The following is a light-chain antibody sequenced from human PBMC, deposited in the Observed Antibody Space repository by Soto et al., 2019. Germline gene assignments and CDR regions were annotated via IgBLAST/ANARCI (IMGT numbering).Light chain of an antibody. V-gene: IGKV1-5*01. CDR3: KQYATFPRT. Sequence: DIQMTQSPSTLSASVGDRVVITCRASQNINKWLAWYQQKPGKAPKFLIYDASTLETGVPSRFSGSGAGKEFTLTISSLQPDDYATFYCKQYATFPRTFGQCTKVEIX. CDR2: DAS. CDR1: QNINKW. J-gene: IGKJ1*01.